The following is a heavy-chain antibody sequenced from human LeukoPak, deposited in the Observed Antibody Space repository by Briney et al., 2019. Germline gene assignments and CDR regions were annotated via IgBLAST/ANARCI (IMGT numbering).Heavy chain of an antibody. CDR1: GGTFSSYA. CDR2: TIPIFGTT. CDR3: ASIGSSAYIPFDY. Sequence: GASVKVSCKASGGTFSSYAISWVRQAPGQGLEWMGGTIPIFGTTSYAQKFQGRVTITADGSTTTAYMELSSLRYEDTAVYYCASIGSSAYIPFDYWGQGTLVTVSS. D-gene: IGHD3-22*01. J-gene: IGHJ4*02. V-gene: IGHV1-69*13.